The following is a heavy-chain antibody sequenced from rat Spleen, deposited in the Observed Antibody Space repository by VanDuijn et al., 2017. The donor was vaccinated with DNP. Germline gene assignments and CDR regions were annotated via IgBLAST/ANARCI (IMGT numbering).Heavy chain of an antibody. Sequence: EVQLVESGGDLVQPGRSLKLSCVASGFTFNNYWMTWIRQVPGKGLEWVASITRSGGSSYYPDSVKGRFTISRDNAKNTLYPQMNSLRSEDTATYYCARGSTTVDYWNFDFWGPGTMVTVSS. D-gene: IGHD1-1*01. CDR1: GFTFNNYW. J-gene: IGHJ1*01. CDR2: ITRSGGSS. CDR3: ARGSTTVDYWNFDF. V-gene: IGHV5-31*01.